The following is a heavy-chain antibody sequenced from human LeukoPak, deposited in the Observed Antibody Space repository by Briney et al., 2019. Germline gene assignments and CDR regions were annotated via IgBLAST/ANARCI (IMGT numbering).Heavy chain of an antibody. D-gene: IGHD5-12*01. Sequence: GESLKISCMGSGYSFTNYWIGWVRQVPGSGLEWMGVIYPSDSDTRYSPSFQGQVTISADKSIDTAYLQWSSLKASDTAMYYCARQRDSGFDFVSWGQGTLVTVSS. J-gene: IGHJ4*02. CDR2: IYPSDSDT. CDR3: ARQRDSGFDFVS. CDR1: GYSFTNYW. V-gene: IGHV5-51*01.